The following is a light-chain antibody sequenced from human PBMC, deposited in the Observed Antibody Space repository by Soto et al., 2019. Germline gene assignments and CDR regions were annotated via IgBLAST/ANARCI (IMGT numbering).Light chain of an antibody. CDR3: QQANRFPCS. J-gene: IGKJ1*01. V-gene: IGKV1D-12*01. Sequence: DIQMTQSPSSVSASVGDRVTITCRASQGIRSWLAWYQQKPGKAPKLLIYAASSLQSGVPSRFSGSGSGTDFTLSISSMQTADLATYYCQQANRFPCSFGQGTKVEIK. CDR2: AAS. CDR1: QGIRSW.